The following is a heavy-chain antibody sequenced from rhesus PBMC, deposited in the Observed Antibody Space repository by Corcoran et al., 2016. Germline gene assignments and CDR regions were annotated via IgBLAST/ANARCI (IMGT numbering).Heavy chain of an antibody. CDR3: AKDGEGPFDY. D-gene: IGHD3-22*01. V-gene: IGHV3S5*01. CDR1: GFTLSSTG. Sequence: EVQLVETGGGLVQPGGSLKLSCAASGFTLSSTGRSWVRQAPGKGLEWVSGINSGGGSTYYADSVKGRFTISRDNSKNTLSLQMNSLRAEDSAVYYCAKDGEGPFDYWGQGVLVTVSS. J-gene: IGHJ4*01. CDR2: INSGGGST.